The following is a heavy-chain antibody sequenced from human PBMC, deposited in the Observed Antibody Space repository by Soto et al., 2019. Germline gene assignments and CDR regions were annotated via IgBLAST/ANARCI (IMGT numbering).Heavy chain of an antibody. V-gene: IGHV1-8*01. J-gene: IGHJ3*02. D-gene: IGHD3-22*01. CDR1: GYTFTSYD. CDR2: MNPNSGNT. Sequence: QVQLVQSGAEVKKPGASVKVSCKASGYTFTSYDINWVRQATGQGLEWMGWMNPNSGNTGYAQKFQGRVTMTRNTSISTAYMELSSLRSEDTAVYYCARGRPLRYYDSSGYLFGAFDIWGQGTMVTVSS. CDR3: ARGRPLRYYDSSGYLFGAFDI.